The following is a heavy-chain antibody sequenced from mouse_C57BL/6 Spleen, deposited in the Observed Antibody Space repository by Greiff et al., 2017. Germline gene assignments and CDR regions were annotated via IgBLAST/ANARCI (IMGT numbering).Heavy chain of an antibody. CDR3: ARRDLYGSSYGYAMDY. Sequence: VKLQQSGAELVKPGASVKISCKASGYAFSSYWMNWVKQRPGKGLEWIGQIYPGDGDTNYNGKFKGKATLTADKSSSTAYMQLSSLTSEDSAVYFCARRDLYGSSYGYAMDYWGQGTSVTVSS. D-gene: IGHD1-1*01. CDR1: GYAFSSYW. J-gene: IGHJ4*01. V-gene: IGHV1-80*01. CDR2: IYPGDGDT.